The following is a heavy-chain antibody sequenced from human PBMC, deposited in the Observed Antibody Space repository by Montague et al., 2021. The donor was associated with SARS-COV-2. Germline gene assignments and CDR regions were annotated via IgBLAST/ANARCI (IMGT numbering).Heavy chain of an antibody. CDR3: VRDGGNWYYFDY. Sequence: SETLSLTCSISGVSITSYYWCWVRQPAGKGLEWIGHIYASGSTNYSPSLKSRVRLSIDNPKNQFSLKLESLTAADTAVYYCVRDGGNWYYFDYWGQGALVTVSS. CDR2: IYASGST. CDR1: GVSITSYY. V-gene: IGHV4-4*07. D-gene: IGHD3-16*01. J-gene: IGHJ4*02.